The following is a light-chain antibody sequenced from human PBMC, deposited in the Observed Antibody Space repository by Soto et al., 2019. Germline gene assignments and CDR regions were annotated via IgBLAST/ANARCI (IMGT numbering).Light chain of an antibody. CDR3: QHRWT. Sequence: EIVLTQSPATLSLSPGERATLSCSASQSVSSYLAWYQQKPGQAPRLLIYDASNRATGIPARFSGSGSGTDFTLTISSLEPEDFAVYYCQHRWTFGQGTKVEIK. V-gene: IGKV3-11*01. CDR1: QSVSSY. J-gene: IGKJ1*01. CDR2: DAS.